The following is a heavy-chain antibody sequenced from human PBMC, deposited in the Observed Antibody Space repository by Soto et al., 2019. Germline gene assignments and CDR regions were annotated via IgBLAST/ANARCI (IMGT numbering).Heavy chain of an antibody. V-gene: IGHV5-51*01. CDR3: ARHATYYDILSGYYFDY. CDR2: IYPGDSDT. J-gene: IGHJ4*02. D-gene: IGHD3-9*01. Sequence: GESLKISCKGSGYSFTSYKIGWVRQMPGKGLEWMGIIYPGDSDTRYSPSFQGQVTISADKSTSTAYLQWSSLKASDTATYYCARHATYYDILSGYYFDYSGQGTLVTVSS. CDR1: GYSFTSYK.